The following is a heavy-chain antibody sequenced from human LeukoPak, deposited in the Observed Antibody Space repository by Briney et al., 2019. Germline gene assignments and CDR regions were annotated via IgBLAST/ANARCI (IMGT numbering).Heavy chain of an antibody. CDR1: GYTFTGYY. Sequence: ASVKVSCKASGYTFTGYYMHWVRQAPGQGLEWMGWINPNSGGTNYVQKFQGRVTMTRDTSISTAYMELSRLRSDDTAVYYCARDITVTPETDWFDPWGQGTLVTVSS. CDR2: INPNSGGT. CDR3: ARDITVTPETDWFDP. J-gene: IGHJ5*02. D-gene: IGHD4-17*01. V-gene: IGHV1-2*02.